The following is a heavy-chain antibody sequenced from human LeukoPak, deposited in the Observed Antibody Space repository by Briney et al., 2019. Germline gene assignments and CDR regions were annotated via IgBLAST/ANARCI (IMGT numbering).Heavy chain of an antibody. J-gene: IGHJ4*02. D-gene: IGHD1-26*01. CDR1: GGSVGSAGYY. CDR2: IYYIRNT. CDR3: ARTQSQSGSYRYYFGY. V-gene: IGHV4-61*08. Sequence: SSETLSLTCTVSGGSVGSAGYYWSWIRQPPGGGLEWIGYIYYIRNTNYNPSLKSRVTMPLDPSKNQFSLKLNSVTAADTAVYYCARTQSQSGSYRYYFGYWGQGTLVTVSS.